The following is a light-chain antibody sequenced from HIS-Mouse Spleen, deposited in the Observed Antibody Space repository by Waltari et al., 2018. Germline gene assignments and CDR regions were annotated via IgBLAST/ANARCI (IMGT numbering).Light chain of an antibody. CDR2: AAS. V-gene: IGKV1-8*01. CDR3: QQYYSYPIT. J-gene: IGKJ5*01. CDR1: QGISSY. Sequence: QSPSSFSASTGDRVTITCRASQGISSYLAWYQQKPGKAPKLLIYAASTLQSGVPSRFSGSGSGTDFTLTISCLQSEDFATYYCQQYYSYPITFGQGTRLEIK.